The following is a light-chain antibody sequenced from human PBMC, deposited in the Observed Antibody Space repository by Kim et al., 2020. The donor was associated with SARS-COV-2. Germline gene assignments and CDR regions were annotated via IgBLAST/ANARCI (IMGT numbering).Light chain of an antibody. J-gene: IGKJ2*03. Sequence: ATLNCKSRQTVLYNSNNKNYLAWYQQKPGQAPKLLIYWASIRESGVSDRFSGSGSETDFTLTISSLQAEDVAVYYCQQYYSTPPSFGQGTKLEI. V-gene: IGKV4-1*01. CDR1: QTVLYNSNNKNY. CDR2: WAS. CDR3: QQYYSTPPS.